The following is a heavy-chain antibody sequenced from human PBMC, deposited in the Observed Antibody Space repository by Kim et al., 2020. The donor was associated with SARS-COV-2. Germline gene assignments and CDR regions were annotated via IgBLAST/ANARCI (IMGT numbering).Heavy chain of an antibody. V-gene: IGHV4-34*01. CDR1: GGSFSGYY. CDR2: INHSGST. Sequence: SETLSLTCAVYGGSFSGYYWSWIRQPPGKGLEWIGEINHSGSTNYNPSLKSRVTISVDTSKNQFSLKLSSVTAADTAVYYCATYSSSWYTPGRWGQGTLVTVSS. CDR3: ATYSSSWYTPGR. J-gene: IGHJ4*02. D-gene: IGHD6-13*01.